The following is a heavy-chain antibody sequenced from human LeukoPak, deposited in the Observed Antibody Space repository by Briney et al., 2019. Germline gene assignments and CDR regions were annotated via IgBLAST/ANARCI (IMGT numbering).Heavy chain of an antibody. CDR1: GFPFSSFA. D-gene: IGHD4-17*01. CDR3: AKAVTSLHPPFDY. V-gene: IGHV3-23*01. CDR2: ISGSGGST. J-gene: IGHJ4*02. Sequence: GGSLRLSCAASGFPFSSFAMSWVRQAPGKGLEWVSAISGSGGSTYYADSVKGRFTISRDNSKNTLYLQMNSLRAEDTAVYYCAKAVTSLHPPFDYWGQGTLVTVSS.